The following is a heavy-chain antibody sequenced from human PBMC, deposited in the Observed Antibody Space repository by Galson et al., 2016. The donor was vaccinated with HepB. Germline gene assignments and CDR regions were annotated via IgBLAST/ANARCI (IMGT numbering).Heavy chain of an antibody. V-gene: IGHV3-21*01. D-gene: IGHD3-3*01. CDR1: GFGLKTYS. J-gene: IGHJ6*04. CDR3: VRDSYDFWSDPENYYHYGLDV. CDR2: ISSDSSHT. Sequence: SLRLSCAGSGFGLKTYSMTWVRQAPGQGLEWVSSISSDSSHTFYGDAVKGRFTISRDNARNSLYLQLNSLRVEDTAGYWCVRDSYDFWSDPENYYHYGLDVWGKGTTVIVSS.